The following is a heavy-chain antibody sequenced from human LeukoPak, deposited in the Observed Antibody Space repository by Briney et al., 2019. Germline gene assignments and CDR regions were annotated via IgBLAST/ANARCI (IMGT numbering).Heavy chain of an antibody. CDR1: GFSFVDYA. CDR2: ISGDGGNT. J-gene: IGHJ4*02. D-gene: IGHD3-22*01. CDR3: ARAPYYYDSSGYDTDY. V-gene: IGHV3-43*02. Sequence: QPGGSLRLSCAASGFSFVDYAMHWVRQAPGKGLEWVSLISGDGGNTYYADSVKGRFTISRDNSKNSLSLQMNSLRTEDTALYYCARAPYYYDSSGYDTDYWGQATMATDSS.